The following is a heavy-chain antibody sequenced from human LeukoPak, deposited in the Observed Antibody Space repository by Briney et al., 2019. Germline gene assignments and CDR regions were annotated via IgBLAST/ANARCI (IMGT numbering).Heavy chain of an antibody. Sequence: GRSLRLSCAASGFSFNTYAMSWVRQAPGKGLEWVSAISNTGGSTYYADSVKGRFTISRDKSKNTLSLQMNSLRAEDTAVYYYAQQVGYCSSGSCYFTYWGQGTLVTVSS. CDR3: AQQVGYCSSGSCYFTY. CDR2: ISNTGGST. D-gene: IGHD2-15*01. CDR1: GFSFNTYA. V-gene: IGHV3-23*01. J-gene: IGHJ1*01.